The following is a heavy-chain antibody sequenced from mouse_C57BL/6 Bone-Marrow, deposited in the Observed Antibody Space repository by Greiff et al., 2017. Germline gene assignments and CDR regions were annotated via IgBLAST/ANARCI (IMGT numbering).Heavy chain of an antibody. J-gene: IGHJ3*01. CDR3: APLLRYHPWFAY. Sequence: QVQLQQPGAELVKPGASVKMSCKASGYTFTSYWMHWVKQRPGQGLEWIGYINPSSGYTKYNQKFKDKATLTADKSSSTAYMQLSSLTYEDSAVYYCAPLLRYHPWFAYWGQGTLVTVSA. CDR1: GYTFTSYW. V-gene: IGHV1-7*01. D-gene: IGHD1-1*01. CDR2: INPSSGYT.